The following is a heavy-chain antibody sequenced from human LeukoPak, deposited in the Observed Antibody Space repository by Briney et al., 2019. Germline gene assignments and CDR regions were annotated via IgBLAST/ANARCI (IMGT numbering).Heavy chain of an antibody. CDR3: ARAFLRTGIAYFDL. D-gene: IGHD7-27*01. Sequence: KSSQTLSLTCTVSGGSIRSGGYYWSWIRQHPGKGLEWIGYIYYSGSTYYNPSLKSRVTISVDTSKNQFSLKLSSVTAADTAVYYCARAFLRTGIAYFDLWGRGTLVTVSS. CDR1: GGSIRSGGYY. CDR2: IYYSGST. V-gene: IGHV4-31*03. J-gene: IGHJ2*01.